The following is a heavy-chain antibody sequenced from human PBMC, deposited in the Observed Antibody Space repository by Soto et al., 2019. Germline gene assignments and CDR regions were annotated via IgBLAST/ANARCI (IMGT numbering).Heavy chain of an antibody. V-gene: IGHV1-8*01. J-gene: IGHJ6*02. CDR2: MNPNSGNT. CDR3: ARLASGNTIFGVLIRPYYYYGIDV. CDR1: GYTFTSYD. Sequence: VSSVKVSCKASGYTFTSYDINWVRQATGQGLEWMGWMNPNSGNTGYAQKFQGRVTMTRNTSISTAYMELSRLRSEDTAVYYCARLASGNTIFGVLIRPYYYYGIDVWGQGATVTVSS. D-gene: IGHD3-3*01.